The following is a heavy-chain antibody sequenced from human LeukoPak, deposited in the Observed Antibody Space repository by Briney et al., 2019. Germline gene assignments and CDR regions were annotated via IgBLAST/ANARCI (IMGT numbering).Heavy chain of an antibody. CDR3: ATGIEYSSSALGY. V-gene: IGHV4-34*01. J-gene: IGHJ4*02. CDR2: INHSGST. CDR1: GGSFSGYY. D-gene: IGHD6-6*01. Sequence: SETLSLTCAVYGGSFSGYYWSWIRQPPGKGLEWIGEINHSGSTNYNPSLKSRVTISVDTSKNQFSLKLSSVTAADTAVYYCATGIEYSSSALGYWGQGTLVTVSS.